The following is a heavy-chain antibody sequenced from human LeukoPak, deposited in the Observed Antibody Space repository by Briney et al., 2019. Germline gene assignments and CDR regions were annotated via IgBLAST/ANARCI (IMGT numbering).Heavy chain of an antibody. J-gene: IGHJ4*02. D-gene: IGHD6-13*01. CDR1: GFLYGSYH. CDR3: AKVGGSSWLSSYDY. V-gene: IGHV3-23*01. Sequence: PGGSLTLSWTASGFLYGSYHMHWVRQAPGKGLEWVSTISGSGGRTHYADSVKGRFTISRDNSKNTLSLQMNSLNAEDTAVYYCAKVGGSSWLSSYDYWGQGTGVTVSS. CDR2: ISGSGGRT.